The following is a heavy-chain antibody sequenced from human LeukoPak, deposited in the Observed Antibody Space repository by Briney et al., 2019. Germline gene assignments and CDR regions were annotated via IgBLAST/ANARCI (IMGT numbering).Heavy chain of an antibody. J-gene: IGHJ3*02. Sequence: SETLSLTCTVSGGTISSSSYYWGWIRQPPGKGLEWIGSIYYSGSTYYNPSLKSRVTISVDTSKNQFSLKLSSVTAADTAVYYCASLEQIRGIAAAGTLGAFDIWGQGTMVTVSS. CDR1: GGTISSSSYY. V-gene: IGHV4-39*01. CDR3: ASLEQIRGIAAAGTLGAFDI. D-gene: IGHD6-13*01. CDR2: IYYSGST.